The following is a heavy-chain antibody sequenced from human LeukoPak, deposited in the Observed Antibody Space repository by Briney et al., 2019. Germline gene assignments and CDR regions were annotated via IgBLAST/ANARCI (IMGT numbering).Heavy chain of an antibody. J-gene: IGHJ4*02. D-gene: IGHD6-13*01. Sequence: HPGGSLRLSCAASGFTFSSYSMNWVRQAPGKGLEWVSTISGSGVSTYYADSVKGRFTISRDNSKNTLYLQMNSLRAEDTAVYYCAKDRIAAAAFFYWGQGTLVTVSS. CDR2: ISGSGVST. CDR3: AKDRIAAAAFFY. CDR1: GFTFSSYS. V-gene: IGHV3-23*01.